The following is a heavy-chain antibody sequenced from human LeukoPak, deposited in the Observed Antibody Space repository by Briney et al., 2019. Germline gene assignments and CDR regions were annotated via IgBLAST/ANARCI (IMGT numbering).Heavy chain of an antibody. Sequence: GGSLRLSCAASGFTFTRCWMSWVRQAPGKGLEWVANIKHDGSEKYYVDSVKGRFTISRDNAKNSLYLQMNSLRAEDTAVYYCARGGIQTFQQYYDILTGYYQSWFDPWGQGTLVTVSS. CDR2: IKHDGSEK. CDR3: ARGGIQTFQQYYDILTGYYQSWFDP. J-gene: IGHJ5*02. CDR1: GFTFTRCW. V-gene: IGHV3-7*02. D-gene: IGHD3-9*01.